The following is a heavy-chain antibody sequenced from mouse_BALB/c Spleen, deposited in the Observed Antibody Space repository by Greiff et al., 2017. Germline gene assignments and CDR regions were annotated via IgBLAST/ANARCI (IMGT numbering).Heavy chain of an antibody. Sequence: VQLQQSGAELVRPGTSVKVSCKASGYAFTNYLIEWVKQRPGQGLEWIGVINPGSGGTNYNEKFKGKATLTADKSSSTAYMQLSSLTSDDSAVYFCARWGDYDEGFAYWGQGTLVTVSA. D-gene: IGHD2-4*01. V-gene: IGHV1-54*03. CDR1: GYAFTNYL. CDR3: ARWGDYDEGFAY. J-gene: IGHJ3*01. CDR2: INPGSGGT.